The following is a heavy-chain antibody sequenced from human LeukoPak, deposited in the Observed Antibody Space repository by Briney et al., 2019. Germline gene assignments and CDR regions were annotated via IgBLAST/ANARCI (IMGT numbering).Heavy chain of an antibody. CDR1: GYSISSGYY. V-gene: IGHV4-38-2*02. CDR3: AREVVDYYYMDV. Sequence: SETLSLTCAVSGYSISSGYYWGWIRQPPGKGLEWIGSIYHSGSTYYNPSLKSRVTISVDTSKNQFSLKLNSVTAADTAMYYCAREVVDYYYMDVWGKGTTVTVSS. D-gene: IGHD2-15*01. CDR2: IYHSGST. J-gene: IGHJ6*03.